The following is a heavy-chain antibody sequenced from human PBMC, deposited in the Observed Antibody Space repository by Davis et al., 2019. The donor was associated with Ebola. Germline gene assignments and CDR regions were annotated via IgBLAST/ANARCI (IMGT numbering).Heavy chain of an antibody. CDR2: INPNSGGT. V-gene: IGHV1-2*02. CDR1: GYTFTGYY. J-gene: IGHJ6*02. Sequence: ASVKVSCKASGYTFTGYYMHWVRQAPGQGLEWMGWINPNSGGTNYAQKFQGRVTMTRDTSISTAYMELSRLRSDDTAVYYCARLDIVVGPLSSGYYGMDVWGQGTTVTVSS. CDR3: ARLDIVVGPLSSGYYGMDV. D-gene: IGHD2-2*03.